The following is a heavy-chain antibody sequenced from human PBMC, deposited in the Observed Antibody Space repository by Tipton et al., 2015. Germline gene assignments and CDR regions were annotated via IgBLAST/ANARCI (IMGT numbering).Heavy chain of an antibody. J-gene: IGHJ4*02. Sequence: TLSLTCAVYSGSFSGYHWSWIRQPPGKGLEWIGEINDSGSTNYNPSLKSRLTISVDTSKKQFSLRLTSVTAADTAVYYCACQDYDSLTRDYQTVDYWGQGTLVTVSS. CDR3: ACQDYDSLTRDYQTVDY. CDR2: INDSGST. D-gene: IGHD3-9*01. V-gene: IGHV4-34*01. CDR1: SGSFSGYH.